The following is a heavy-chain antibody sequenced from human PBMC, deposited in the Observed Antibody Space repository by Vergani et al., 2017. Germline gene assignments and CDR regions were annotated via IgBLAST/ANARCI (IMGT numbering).Heavy chain of an antibody. Sequence: QVQLVQSGAEVKKPGASVKVSCKASGYTFTSYYMHWVRQAPGQGLEWMGIINPSGGSPSYAQKFQGRVTMTRDTSTSTVYMELSCLRSEATAVYYCARAQFGDSSSSWPRQFDYWGQGTLVTVSS. CDR2: INPSGGSP. CDR1: GYTFTSYY. J-gene: IGHJ4*02. CDR3: ARAQFGDSSSSWPRQFDY. D-gene: IGHD6-13*01. V-gene: IGHV1-46*01.